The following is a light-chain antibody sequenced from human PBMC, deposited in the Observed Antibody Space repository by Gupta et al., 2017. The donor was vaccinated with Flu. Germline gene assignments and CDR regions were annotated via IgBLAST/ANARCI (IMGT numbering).Light chain of an antibody. CDR3: AAWDDSITALSADDSLTGLCV. CDR2: NAN. CDR1: SDIGSSV. J-gene: IGLJ3*02. V-gene: IGLV1-44*01. Sequence: SDIGSSVVSWDQQLPETDASLLIYNANQPPSGVPYRFTGSKSGTSASLAIGGLQSEDAADNYCAAWDDSITALSADDSLTGLCVFGCGTKLTVL.